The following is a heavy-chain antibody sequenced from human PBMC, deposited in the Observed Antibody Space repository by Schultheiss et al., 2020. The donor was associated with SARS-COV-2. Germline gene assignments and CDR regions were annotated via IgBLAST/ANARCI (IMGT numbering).Heavy chain of an antibody. D-gene: IGHD5-24*01. Sequence: SETLSLTCAVSGYSISSGYYWGWIRQPPGKGLEWIGEINHSGSTNYNPSLKSRVTISVDTSKNQFSLKLSSVTAADTAVYYCARSETDTIALFDYWGQGTLVTVSS. CDR1: GYSISSGYY. CDR3: ARSETDTIALFDY. V-gene: IGHV4-38-2*01. J-gene: IGHJ4*02. CDR2: INHSGST.